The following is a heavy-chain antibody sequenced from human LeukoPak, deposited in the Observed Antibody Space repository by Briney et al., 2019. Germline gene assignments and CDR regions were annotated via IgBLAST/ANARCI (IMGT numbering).Heavy chain of an antibody. CDR2: ISSSGSTI. V-gene: IGHV3-11*01. Sequence: AGGSLRLSCAASGFTFSDYYMSWIRQAPGKGLEWVSYISSSGSTIYYADSVKGRFTISRDNAKNSLYLQMNSLRAEDTAVYYCARPRTTVTTVDAFDIWGQGTMVTVSS. CDR3: ARPRTTVTTVDAFDI. J-gene: IGHJ3*02. D-gene: IGHD4-17*01. CDR1: GFTFSDYY.